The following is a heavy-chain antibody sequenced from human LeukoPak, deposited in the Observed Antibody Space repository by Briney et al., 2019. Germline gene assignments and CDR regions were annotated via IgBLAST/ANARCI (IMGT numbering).Heavy chain of an antibody. D-gene: IGHD2-2*01. J-gene: IGHJ5*02. V-gene: IGHV3-21*01. CDR2: ISSSSSYI. CDR1: GFTFSSYS. CDR3: ARDERVVVVPAAAMRRGWFDP. Sequence: GGSLRLSCAASGFTFSSYSMNWVRQAPGKGLEWVSSISSSSSYIYYADSVKGRFTISRDNAKNSLYLQMNSLRAEDTSVYYCARDERVVVVPAAAMRRGWFDPWGQGTLVTVSS.